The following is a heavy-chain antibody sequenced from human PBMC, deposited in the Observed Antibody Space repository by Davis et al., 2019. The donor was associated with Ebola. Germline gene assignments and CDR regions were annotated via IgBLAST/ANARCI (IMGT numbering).Heavy chain of an antibody. CDR1: GYTLVSYY. Sequence: ASVKVSCKASGYTLVSYYAHWVRQAPGQGLEWMGIINPSGGTTTYAQKFQGRVTMTRDTSTNTLYMELSSLTSGDTAVYYCVRDLRGWGAFDYWGQGTLVTVSS. CDR3: VRDLRGWGAFDY. J-gene: IGHJ4*02. V-gene: IGHV1-46*01. CDR2: INPSGGTT. D-gene: IGHD1-26*01.